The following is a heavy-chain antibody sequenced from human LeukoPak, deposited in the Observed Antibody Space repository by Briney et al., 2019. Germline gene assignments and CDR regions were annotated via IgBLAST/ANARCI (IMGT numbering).Heavy chain of an antibody. D-gene: IGHD5-12*01. CDR2: IRGST. V-gene: IGHV3-23*01. J-gene: IGHJ4*02. Sequence: GGSLRLSCAASGFTFNNYAMSWVRQAPGKGLEWVSLIRGSTYYADSVKGRFTISRDNSQNTLYLQMNSLRAEDTALYYCAKDLGGSTDYWGQGTLVTVSS. CDR1: GFTFNNYA. CDR3: AKDLGGSTDY.